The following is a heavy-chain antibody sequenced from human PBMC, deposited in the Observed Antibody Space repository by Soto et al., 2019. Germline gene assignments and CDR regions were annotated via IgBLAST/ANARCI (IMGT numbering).Heavy chain of an antibody. CDR2: IKQDGSEK. D-gene: IGHD6-13*01. J-gene: IGHJ6*02. CDR1: GFTLSSYW. V-gene: IGHV3-7*05. CDR3: AREYGSSYSPRYYGMDV. Sequence: EVQLVESGGGLVQPGGSLRLSCAASGFTLSSYWMSWVRQAPGKGLEWVANIKQDGSEKYYVDSVKGRFTISRDTAKSSLYLQLNSLRAEDTAVYYCAREYGSSYSPRYYGMDVWGQGTTVNVSS.